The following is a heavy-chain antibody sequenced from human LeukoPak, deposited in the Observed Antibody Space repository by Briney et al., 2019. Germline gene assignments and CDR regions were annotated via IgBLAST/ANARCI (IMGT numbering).Heavy chain of an antibody. CDR2: IKPEGKEK. D-gene: IGHD1-26*01. CDR1: GFSFSSYW. V-gene: IGHV3-7*04. Sequence: GGSLRLSCAASGFSFSSYWMSWVRQAPGKGLEWVANIKPEGKEKFYVDSVKGRFTISRDNANNSVFLQMNSLTAEDTAVYYCARDGIDYWGQGTLVTVSS. J-gene: IGHJ4*02. CDR3: ARDGIDY.